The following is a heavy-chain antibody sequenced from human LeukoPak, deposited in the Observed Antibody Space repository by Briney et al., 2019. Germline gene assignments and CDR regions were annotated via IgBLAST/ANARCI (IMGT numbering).Heavy chain of an antibody. J-gene: IGHJ3*02. Sequence: GGSLRLSCAAPGFTFSSYSMNWVRQAPGKGLEWVSSISSSSSYIYYADSVKGRFTISRDNAKNSLYLQMNSLRAEDTAVYYCARDTAYGDGAFDIWGQGTMVTVSS. CDR1: GFTFSSYS. V-gene: IGHV3-21*01. CDR2: ISSSSSYI. CDR3: ARDTAYGDGAFDI. D-gene: IGHD4-17*01.